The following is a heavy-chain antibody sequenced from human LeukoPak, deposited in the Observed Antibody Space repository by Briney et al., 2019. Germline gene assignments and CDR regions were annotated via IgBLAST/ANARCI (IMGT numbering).Heavy chain of an antibody. D-gene: IGHD3-3*01. CDR2: INAGNGNT. CDR1: GYTFTSYA. Sequence: ASVKVSCTASGYTFTSYAMHWVRQAPGQRLEWMGWINAGNGNTKYSQKFQGRVTITRDTSASTAYMELSSLRSEDTAVYYCAREFYDFWSGYYYGMDVWGQGTTVTVSS. V-gene: IGHV1-3*01. J-gene: IGHJ6*02. CDR3: AREFYDFWSGYYYGMDV.